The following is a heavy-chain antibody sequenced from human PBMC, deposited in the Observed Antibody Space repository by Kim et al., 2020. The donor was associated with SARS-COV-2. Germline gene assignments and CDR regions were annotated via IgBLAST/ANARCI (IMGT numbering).Heavy chain of an antibody. D-gene: IGHD3-22*01. Sequence: KGRFTISRDNAKNSLYLQMNSLRAEDTAVYYCARDVYYYDSSGYLYYFDYWGQGTLVTVSS. J-gene: IGHJ4*02. V-gene: IGHV3-7*04. CDR3: ARDVYYYDSSGYLYYFDY.